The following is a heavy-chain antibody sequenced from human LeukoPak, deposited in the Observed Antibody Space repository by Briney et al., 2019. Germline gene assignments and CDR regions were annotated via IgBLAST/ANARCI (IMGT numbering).Heavy chain of an antibody. Sequence: ASVKVSCKASGYTFTSYYMHWVRQAPGQGLEWMGIINPSGGSTSYAQKFQGRVTMTRDTSTSTVYMELSGLRSEDTAVYYCARGRIVPAGAYYYYGMDVWGKGTTVTVSS. CDR3: ARGRIVPAGAYYYYGMDV. CDR2: INPSGGST. V-gene: IGHV1-46*01. D-gene: IGHD2-2*01. J-gene: IGHJ6*04. CDR1: GYTFTSYY.